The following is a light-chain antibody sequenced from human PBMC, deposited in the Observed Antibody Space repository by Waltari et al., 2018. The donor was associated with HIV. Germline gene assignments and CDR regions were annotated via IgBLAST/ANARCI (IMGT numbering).Light chain of an antibody. CDR2: AAS. Sequence: MTQSPATLAMPPGERATVTCRANQGIRNRLAWYQQRPGKPPRLLIYAASSMATGIPARFSGSGSGTEFTLTISSLQSEDFAVYYCQQLYNWPRTFGQGTRVEIK. CDR3: QQLYNWPRT. CDR1: QGIRNR. J-gene: IGKJ1*01. V-gene: IGKV3-15*01.